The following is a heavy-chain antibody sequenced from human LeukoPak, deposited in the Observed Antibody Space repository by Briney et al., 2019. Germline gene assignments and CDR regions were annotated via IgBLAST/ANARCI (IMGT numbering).Heavy chain of an antibody. D-gene: IGHD1-7*01. Sequence: GGSLRLSCGASGFSFDDYGMSWVRQAPGKGLEWVSGINWNGGSTGYADSVKGRFTISRDNAKNSLYLQMNSLRAEDTALYYCARAGLYNWNYEGTAYFDYWGQGTLVTVSS. J-gene: IGHJ4*02. CDR2: INWNGGST. CDR3: ARAGLYNWNYEGTAYFDY. CDR1: GFSFDDYG. V-gene: IGHV3-20*04.